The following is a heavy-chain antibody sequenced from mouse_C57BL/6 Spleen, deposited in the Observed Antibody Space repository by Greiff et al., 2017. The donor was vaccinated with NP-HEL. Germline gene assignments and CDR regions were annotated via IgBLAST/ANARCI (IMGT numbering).Heavy chain of an antibody. CDR3: ARGEYDGRSYGLYYLDY. D-gene: IGHD1-1*01. CDR1: GYTFTDYY. Sequence: EVQLQQSGPELVKPGASVKISCKASGYTFTDYYMNWVKQSHGKSLEWIGDINPNNGGTSYNQKFKGKATLTVDMSSSTAYMELRSLTSEDSAVYYCARGEYDGRSYGLYYLDYWGQGTTLTVAS. J-gene: IGHJ2*01. CDR2: INPNNGGT. V-gene: IGHV1-26*01.